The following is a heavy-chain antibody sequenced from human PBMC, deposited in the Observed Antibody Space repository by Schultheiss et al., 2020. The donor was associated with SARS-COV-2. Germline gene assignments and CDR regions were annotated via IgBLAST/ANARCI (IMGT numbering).Heavy chain of an antibody. CDR3: TGGQLKVEDAFDI. CDR1: GFTFSSYS. V-gene: IGHV3-21*03. D-gene: IGHD4-23*01. J-gene: IGHJ3*02. CDR2: ISSSSSYI. Sequence: GESLKISCAASGFTFSSYSMNWVRQAPGKGLEWVSSISSSSSYIYYADSVKGRFTISRDNAKNSLYLQMNSLRAEDTAVYYCTGGQLKVEDAFDIWGQGTMVTVSS.